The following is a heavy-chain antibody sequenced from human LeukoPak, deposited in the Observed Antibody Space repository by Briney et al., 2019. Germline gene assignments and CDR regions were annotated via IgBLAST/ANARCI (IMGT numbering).Heavy chain of an antibody. CDR3: AKDSSGSPMGY. CDR1: GFTFSNYW. Sequence: GGSLRLSCAASGFTFSNYWMHWVRQAPGKGLVWVSRINSDGINTSYADSVKGRFTISRDNAKNTLNLQMNSLRAEDTAVYYCAKDSSGSPMGYWGQGTLVTVSS. CDR2: INSDGINT. J-gene: IGHJ4*02. D-gene: IGHD1-26*01. V-gene: IGHV3-74*01.